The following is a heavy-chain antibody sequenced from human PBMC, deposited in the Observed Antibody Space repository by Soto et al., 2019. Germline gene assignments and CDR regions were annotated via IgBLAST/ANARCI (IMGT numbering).Heavy chain of an antibody. D-gene: IGHD6-6*01. J-gene: IGHJ4*02. V-gene: IGHV1-2*02. CDR1: GYTFTDYY. Sequence: QVQLVQSGAEVKQPGASVKVSCKASGYTFTDYYIHWVRQAPGQGLEWMGYINPSSGATNYAQKFQGRVTMTRDTSINTAYVGLSRLRSDDTAVYYCARVEGSASSAGDWGQGTLVTVSS. CDR2: INPSSGAT. CDR3: ARVEGSASSAGD.